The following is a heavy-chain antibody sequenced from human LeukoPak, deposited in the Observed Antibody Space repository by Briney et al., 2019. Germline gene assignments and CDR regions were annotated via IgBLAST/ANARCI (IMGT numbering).Heavy chain of an antibody. Sequence: SETLSLTCAVSGGSISSYYWSWVRQPPGKGLEWIGYVYYTGSTNYNPSLKSRVTISADRSKNQFSLKLSSVTAADTAVYYCARSPGGAYFDYWGQGTLVTVSS. CDR2: VYYTGST. V-gene: IGHV4-59*08. D-gene: IGHD3-16*01. J-gene: IGHJ4*02. CDR1: GGSISSYY. CDR3: ARSPGGAYFDY.